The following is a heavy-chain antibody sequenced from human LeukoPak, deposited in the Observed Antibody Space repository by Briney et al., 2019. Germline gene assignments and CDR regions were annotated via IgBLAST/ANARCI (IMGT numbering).Heavy chain of an antibody. CDR3: ARDRAGYYGMDV. CDR2: INPNSGGT. V-gene: IGHV1-2*02. J-gene: IGHJ6*02. D-gene: IGHD3-10*01. CDR1: GYTFTGYY. Sequence: GASVKVSCMASGYTFTGYYMHWVRQAPGQGVECMGWINPNSGGTNYAQTFQGRVTITRDTSISTAYMELSRLRSDDTAVYYCARDRAGYYGMDVWGQGTTVTVSS.